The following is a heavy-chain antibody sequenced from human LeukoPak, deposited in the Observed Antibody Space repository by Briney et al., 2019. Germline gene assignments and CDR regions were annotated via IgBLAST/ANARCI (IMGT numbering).Heavy chain of an antibody. D-gene: IGHD3/OR15-3a*01. Sequence: GASVKVSCKASGYTFTSYDINWVRQATGQGLEWMGWMNPNSGNTGYAQKFQGRVTMTRNTSISTAYMELSSLRSEDTAVYFCARDLVCTVNCKDSWGQGTLVTVSS. V-gene: IGHV1-8*01. CDR2: MNPNSGNT. CDR1: GYTFTSYD. CDR3: ARDLVCTVNCKDS. J-gene: IGHJ5*01.